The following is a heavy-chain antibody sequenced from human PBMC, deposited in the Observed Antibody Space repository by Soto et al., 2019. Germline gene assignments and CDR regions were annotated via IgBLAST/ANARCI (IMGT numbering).Heavy chain of an antibody. CDR1: GFNFRSYA. V-gene: IGHV3-23*01. J-gene: IGHJ4*02. CDR3: AKEGSSSWPRPHDY. CDR2: ISGSGGST. Sequence: GGLLRLSCAASGFNFRSYAMSWVRQAPGKGLEWVSAISGSGGSTYYADSVKGRFTISRDNSKNTLYLQMNSLRAEDTAVYYCAKEGSSSWPRPHDYWGQGTLVTVSS. D-gene: IGHD6-13*01.